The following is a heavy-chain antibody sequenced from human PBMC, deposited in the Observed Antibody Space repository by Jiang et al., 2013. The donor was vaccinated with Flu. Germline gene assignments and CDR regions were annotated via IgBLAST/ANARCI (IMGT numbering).Heavy chain of an antibody. CDR3: AKDLSSSSYYGLDV. CDR2: ISHSGHSI. CDR1: GFTFNKYA. J-gene: IGHJ6*02. V-gene: IGHV3-23*01. Sequence: RLSCAASGFTFNKYAMTWVRQAPGKGLEWVSVISHSGHSIYYAQSVRGRFSISRDNSKNILYLQMNSLRVDDTAIYYCAKDLSSSSYYGLDVWGQGTTVSVSS.